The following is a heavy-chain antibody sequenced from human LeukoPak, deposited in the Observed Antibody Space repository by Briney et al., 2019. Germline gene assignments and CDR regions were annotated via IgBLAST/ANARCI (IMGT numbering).Heavy chain of an antibody. CDR1: GGTFSSYA. V-gene: IGHV1-18*01. CDR3: ARPYSMIAAAGTGFDY. D-gene: IGHD6-13*01. CDR2: ISAYNGNT. Sequence: ASVKVSCKASGGTFSSYAISWVRQAPGQGLEWMGWISAYNGNTNYAQKLQGRVTMTTDTSTSTAYMELRSLRSDDTAVYYCARPYSMIAAAGTGFDYWGQGTLVTVSS. J-gene: IGHJ4*02.